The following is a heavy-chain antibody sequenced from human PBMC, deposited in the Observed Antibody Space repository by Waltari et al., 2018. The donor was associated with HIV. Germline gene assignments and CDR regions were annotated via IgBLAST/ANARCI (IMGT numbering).Heavy chain of an antibody. V-gene: IGHV1-69*12. CDR2: IIPIFGTA. D-gene: IGHD3-22*01. CDR3: ATLQENYDSSEVGSEIPDY. J-gene: IGHJ4*02. Sequence: QVQLVQSGAEVKKPGSSVKVSCKASGGPFSSYAIRWVGHAPGPGLEWMGGIIPIFGTANYAQKFQGRVTITADESTSTAYMELSSLRSEDTAVYYCATLQENYDSSEVGSEIPDYWGQGTLVTVSS. CDR1: GGPFSSYA.